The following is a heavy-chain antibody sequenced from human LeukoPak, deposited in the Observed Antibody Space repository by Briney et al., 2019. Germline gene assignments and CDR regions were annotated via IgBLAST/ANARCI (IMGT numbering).Heavy chain of an antibody. V-gene: IGHV1-2*02. Sequence: GASVKVSCKASGYTFTGYYMHWVRQAPGQGLEWMGWINPNSGGTNYAQKFQGRVTMTRDTSISTAYMELSRLRSDDTAVYYCARDPTAQPFYYYYYYMDVWGKGTTVTVSS. CDR1: GYTFTGYY. CDR3: ARDPTAQPFYYYYYYMDV. D-gene: IGHD4-17*01. J-gene: IGHJ6*03. CDR2: INPNSGGT.